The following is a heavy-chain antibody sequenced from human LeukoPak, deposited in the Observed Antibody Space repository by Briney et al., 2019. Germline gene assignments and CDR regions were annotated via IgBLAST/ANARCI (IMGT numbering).Heavy chain of an antibody. CDR1: SGSFSDYY. CDR3: ARGYPGYYYYYMDV. D-gene: IGHD2-2*02. J-gene: IGHJ6*03. Sequence: PSETLSLTCAVYSGSFSDYYWSWIRQPPGKGREWIGEINHSGSTNYNPSLKSRVTFSVDTSKNQFSPKLSSVTAADTAIYYCARGYPGYYYYYMDVWGKGTTVTVSS. CDR2: INHSGST. V-gene: IGHV4-34*01.